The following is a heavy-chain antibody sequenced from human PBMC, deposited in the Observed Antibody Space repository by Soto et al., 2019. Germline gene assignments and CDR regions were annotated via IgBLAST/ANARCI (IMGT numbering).Heavy chain of an antibody. J-gene: IGHJ4*02. V-gene: IGHV3-33*01. CDR2: IWYDGSNK. Sequence: PGGSLRLSCAASGFTFSSYGMHWVRQAPGKGLEWVAVIWYDGSNKYYADSVKGRFTISRDNSKNTLYLQMNSLRAEDTAVYYCARDPHVLMVYAIFEYYFDYWGQGTLVTVSS. CDR1: GFTFSSYG. D-gene: IGHD2-8*01. CDR3: ARDPHVLMVYAIFEYYFDY.